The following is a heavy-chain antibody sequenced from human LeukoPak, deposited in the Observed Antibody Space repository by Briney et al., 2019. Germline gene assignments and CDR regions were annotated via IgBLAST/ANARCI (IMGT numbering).Heavy chain of an antibody. CDR1: GFTFDDYA. Sequence: PGGSLRLSCAASGFTFDDYAMHWVRHAPGKGLEWVSLISGDGGSTYYADSVKGRFTISRDNSKNSLYLQMNSLRTEDTALYYCAKGLAIAAAGTSLGYWGQGTLVTVSS. D-gene: IGHD6-13*01. J-gene: IGHJ4*02. V-gene: IGHV3-43*02. CDR2: ISGDGGST. CDR3: AKGLAIAAAGTSLGY.